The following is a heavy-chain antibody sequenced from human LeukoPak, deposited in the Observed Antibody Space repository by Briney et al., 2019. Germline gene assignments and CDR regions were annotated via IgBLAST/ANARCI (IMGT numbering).Heavy chain of an antibody. CDR1: GFSFSSYE. J-gene: IGHJ6*04. CDR3: AELGITMIGGV. V-gene: IGHV3-48*03. Sequence: GGSLRLSCAASGFSFSSYEMNWVRQAPGKGLEWVSSISSSCSTIYYAVSVKGRFTISRDNAKNSLYLQMNSLRAEDTAVYYCAELGITMIGGVWGKGTTVTISS. CDR2: ISSSCSTI. D-gene: IGHD3-10*02.